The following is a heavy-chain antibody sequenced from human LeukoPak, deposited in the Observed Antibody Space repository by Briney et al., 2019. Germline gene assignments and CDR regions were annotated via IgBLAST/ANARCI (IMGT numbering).Heavy chain of an antibody. V-gene: IGHV3-33*06. J-gene: IGHJ4*02. CDR2: IWFNGSNK. CDR1: GFNFRSYG. CDR3: AKDLSDPVMVIES. D-gene: IGHD5-18*01. Sequence: GGSLRLSCAASGFNFRSYGMHWVRQAPGKGLEWVAVIWFNGSNKYYADSVKGRFTISRDNSKNTLYLQMNSLRAEDTAVYYCAKDLSDPVMVIESWGQGTLVTVSS.